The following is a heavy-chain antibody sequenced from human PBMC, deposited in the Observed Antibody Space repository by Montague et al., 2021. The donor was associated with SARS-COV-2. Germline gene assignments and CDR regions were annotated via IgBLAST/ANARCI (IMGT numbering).Heavy chain of an antibody. D-gene: IGHD3-16*02. J-gene: IGHJ6*02. CDR1: GSTFSSYA. CDR3: ARDRGMITFGGVIVIDGMDV. CDR2: ISYDGSNK. V-gene: IGHV3-30-3*01. Sequence: SLRLSCAASGSTFSSYAMHWVRQAPGKGLEWVAVISYDGSNKYYADSVKGRFTISRDNSKNTLYLQMSSLRAEDTAVYYCARDRGMITFGGVIVIDGMDVWGQGTTVTVSS.